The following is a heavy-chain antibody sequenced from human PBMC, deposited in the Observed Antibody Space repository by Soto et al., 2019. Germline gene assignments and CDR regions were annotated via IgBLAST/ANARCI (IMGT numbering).Heavy chain of an antibody. V-gene: IGHV1-69*13. CDR3: ARVRCFNGLCHTADYGMDV. D-gene: IGHD2-8*01. Sequence: SVKVSCKASGDVFSSYGINWVRQAPGQGLEWMGGIIPISVTTNYAQKFQGRVAITADESTDTVYKELSRLRSEDTAVYFCARVRCFNGLCHTADYGMDVWGQGTTVTVSS. J-gene: IGHJ6*02. CDR2: IIPISVTT. CDR1: GDVFSSYG.